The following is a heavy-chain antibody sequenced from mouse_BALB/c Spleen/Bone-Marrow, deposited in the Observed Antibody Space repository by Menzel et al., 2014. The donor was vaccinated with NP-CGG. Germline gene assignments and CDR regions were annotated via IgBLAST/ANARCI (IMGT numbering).Heavy chain of an antibody. J-gene: IGHJ4*01. CDR1: GFSLNSYG. D-gene: IGHD1-1*02. V-gene: IGHV2-2*02. Sequence: QVQLKQSGPGLVQPSPSLSITCTVSGFSLNSYGVHWVRQSPVKGLEWLGVIWSGGSTDYNAAFISRLSISKDNSKSQVFFKINSLQPNDTAIYYCVRKGSFGNYAMDYWGQGTSVTVSS. CDR3: VRKGSFGNYAMDY. CDR2: IWSGGST.